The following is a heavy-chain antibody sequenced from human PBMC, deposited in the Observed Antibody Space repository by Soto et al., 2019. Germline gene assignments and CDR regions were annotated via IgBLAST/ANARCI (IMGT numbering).Heavy chain of an antibody. CDR2: ISWNSDNM. J-gene: IGHJ3*02. CDR3: AKAPTTRDFWSGAAFDI. D-gene: IGHD3-3*01. CDR1: GFIFDDYA. Sequence: GGSLRLSCAASGFIFDDYAMHWVRQAPGNGLEWVSGISWNSDNMGYADSVMGRFTISRDNAKNSLYLQINSLRPEDTALYYCAKAPTTRDFWSGAAFDIWGQGTMVTVSS. V-gene: IGHV3-9*01.